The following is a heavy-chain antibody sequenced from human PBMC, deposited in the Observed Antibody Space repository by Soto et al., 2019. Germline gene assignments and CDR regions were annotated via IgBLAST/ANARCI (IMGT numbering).Heavy chain of an antibody. V-gene: IGHV3-21*01. D-gene: IGHD3-3*01. J-gene: IGHJ6*02. CDR3: AGCFDDFWSGYTPYYGMDV. CDR2: ISSSSSYI. Sequence: GGSLRLSCAASGFTFSSYSMNWVRQAPGKGLEWVSSISSSSSYIYYADSVKGRFTISRDNAKNSLYLQMNSLRAEDTAVYYCAGCFDDFWSGYTPYYGMDVWGQGTTVTVSS. CDR1: GFTFSSYS.